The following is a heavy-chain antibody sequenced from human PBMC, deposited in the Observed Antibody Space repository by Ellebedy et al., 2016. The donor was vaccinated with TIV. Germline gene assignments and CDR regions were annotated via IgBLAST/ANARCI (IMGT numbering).Heavy chain of an antibody. CDR1: GFSFSTDT. V-gene: IGHV3-48*02. CDR3: ARVIRSSGSYLDDY. CDR2: ISSGGATI. Sequence: GESLKISCAASGFSFSTDTMNWVRQAPGKGLEWVSYISSGGATIYYADSVQGRFIISRDNAKNSLYLHMNNLRDEDTAVYYCARVIRSSGSYLDDYWGQGTLVTVSS. J-gene: IGHJ4*02. D-gene: IGHD3-10*01.